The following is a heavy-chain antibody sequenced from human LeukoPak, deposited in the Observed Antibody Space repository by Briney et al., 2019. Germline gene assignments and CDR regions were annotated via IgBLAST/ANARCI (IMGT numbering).Heavy chain of an antibody. CDR3: ARGRYCSSTSCYGNTKFDY. Sequence: SVKVSCKASGGIFSSYAISWVRQALGQGLEWVGGIIPIFDTINYAQKFQGRVTITADKSTSTAYMELSSLRSEDTAVYYCARGRYCSSTSCYGNTKFDYWGQGTLVTVSS. V-gene: IGHV1-69*06. J-gene: IGHJ4*02. CDR2: IIPIFDTI. CDR1: GGIFSSYA. D-gene: IGHD2-2*01.